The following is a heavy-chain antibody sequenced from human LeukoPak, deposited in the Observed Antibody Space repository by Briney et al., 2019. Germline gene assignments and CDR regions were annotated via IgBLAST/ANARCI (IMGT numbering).Heavy chain of an antibody. CDR3: ANRYDFWRTFQH. V-gene: IGHV3-21*04. J-gene: IGHJ1*01. Sequence: GGSLRLSCAASGFTFSSYSMNWVRQAPGKGLEWVSSISSSSSYIYYADSVKGRFTISRDNSKNTLYLQMNSLRAEDAAVYYCANRYDFWRTFQHWGQGTLVTVSS. CDR1: GFTFSSYS. CDR2: ISSSSSYI. D-gene: IGHD3-3*01.